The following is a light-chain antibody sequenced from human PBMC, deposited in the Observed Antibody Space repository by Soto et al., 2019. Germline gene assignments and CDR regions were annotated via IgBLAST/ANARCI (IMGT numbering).Light chain of an antibody. Sequence: IALSQSTATLSVSPGERATLSCRASESISSNLCCYQQKPGQAPRRLIYGASSRAAGIPDRFIGSGSGTDFTLSIISLEAEDVAVDYCQQYGRSSRTFGEGTMVDIK. J-gene: IGKJ1*01. V-gene: IGKV3-20*01. CDR1: ESISSN. CDR2: GAS. CDR3: QQYGRSSRT.